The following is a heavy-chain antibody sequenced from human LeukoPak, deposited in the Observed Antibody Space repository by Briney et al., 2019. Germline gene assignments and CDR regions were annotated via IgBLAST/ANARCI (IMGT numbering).Heavy chain of an antibody. J-gene: IGHJ1*01. V-gene: IGHV4-59*08. Sequence: SETLSLTCTVSGGSISSYYWSWIRQPPGKGLEWIGYIYYSGSTNYNPSLKSRVTISVDTSKNQFSLKLSSVTAADTAVYYCARGVSYYDSSGYYNEYCQHGGQGTLVTVS. CDR3: ARGVSYYDSSGYYNEYCQH. CDR2: IYYSGST. D-gene: IGHD3-22*01. CDR1: GGSISSYY.